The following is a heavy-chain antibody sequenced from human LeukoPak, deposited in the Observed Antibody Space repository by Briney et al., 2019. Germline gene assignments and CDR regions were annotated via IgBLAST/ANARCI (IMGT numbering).Heavy chain of an antibody. CDR2: IYSGGST. CDR1: GFTVSSNY. V-gene: IGHV3-66*01. D-gene: IGHD3-10*01. CDR3: ARDPVSISVVRGVTKYYYYGMDV. J-gene: IGHJ6*02. Sequence: GGSLRLSCAASGFTVSSNYMSWVRQAPGKGLEWVSVIYSGGSTYYVDSVKGRFTISRDNPKNTLYLQMNSLRAEDTAVYYCARDPVSISVVRGVTKYYYYGMDVWGQGTTVTVSS.